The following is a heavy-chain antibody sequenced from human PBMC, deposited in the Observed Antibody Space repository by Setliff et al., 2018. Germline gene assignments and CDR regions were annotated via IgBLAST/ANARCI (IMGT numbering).Heavy chain of an antibody. D-gene: IGHD1-26*01. J-gene: IGHJ4*02. CDR3: ARDLVGATADF. CDR1: GFTFDDYG. Sequence: GGSLRLSCAASGFTFDDYGMSWVRQAPGKGLEWVSRINIDGRSINYADSVRGRFTISRDNAKNTVYLQMNSLRGDDTAVYHCARDLVGATADFWGRGTLVTVSS. V-gene: IGHV3-74*01. CDR2: INIDGRSI.